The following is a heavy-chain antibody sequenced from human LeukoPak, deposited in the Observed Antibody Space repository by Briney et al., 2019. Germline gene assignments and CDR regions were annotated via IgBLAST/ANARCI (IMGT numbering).Heavy chain of an antibody. Sequence: GGSLRLPCAASGFTFSSCGMHWVRQAPGKGLEWVAFIRYVGSDKYYADSVKGRFTISRDNSKNTLYLQMNSLRAEDTAVYYCARNGEYCSSTSCGDYWGQGTLVTVSS. V-gene: IGHV3-30*02. J-gene: IGHJ4*02. CDR3: ARNGEYCSSTSCGDY. D-gene: IGHD2-2*01. CDR1: GFTFSSCG. CDR2: IRYVGSDK.